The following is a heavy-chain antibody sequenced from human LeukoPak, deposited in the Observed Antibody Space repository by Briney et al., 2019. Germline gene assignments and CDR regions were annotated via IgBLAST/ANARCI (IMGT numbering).Heavy chain of an antibody. V-gene: IGHV1-46*01. J-gene: IGHJ6*02. Sequence: ASVKVSCKASGYTFTSYYMHWVRQAPGQGLEWMGIINPSGGSTSYAQKFQGRVTMTTDTSTSTAYMELRSLRSDDTAVYYCARHYDILTDPHYYGVDVWGQGTTVTVSS. D-gene: IGHD3-9*01. CDR1: GYTFTSYY. CDR3: ARHYDILTDPHYYGVDV. CDR2: INPSGGST.